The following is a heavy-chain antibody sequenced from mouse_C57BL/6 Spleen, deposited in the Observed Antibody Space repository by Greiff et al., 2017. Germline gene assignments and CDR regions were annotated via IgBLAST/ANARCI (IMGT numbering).Heavy chain of an antibody. CDR1: GYTFTSYW. CDR2: INPSNGGT. Sequence: QVQLQQPGTELVKPGASVKLSCKASGYTFTSYWMHWVKQWPRQGLEWIGNINPSNGGTNYNEKCKSKATLTVDKSASTAYMQLSSLTSEETAVYYCARQLGYFDYWGQGTTLTVSS. CDR3: ARQLGYFDY. J-gene: IGHJ2*01. V-gene: IGHV1-53*01. D-gene: IGHD4-1*02.